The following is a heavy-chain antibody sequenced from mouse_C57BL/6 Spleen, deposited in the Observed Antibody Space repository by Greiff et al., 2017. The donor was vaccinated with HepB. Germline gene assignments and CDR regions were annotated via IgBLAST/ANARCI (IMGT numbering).Heavy chain of an antibody. CDR2: IWGVGST. CDR1: GFSLTSYG. D-gene: IGHD3-2*02. Sequence: VQLQESGPGLVAPSQSLSITCTVSGFSLTSYGVDWVRQSPGKGLEWLGVIWGVGSTNYNSALKSRLSISKDNSKSQVFLKMNSLQTDDTAMYYCASQDSSGLFAYWGQGTLVTVSA. J-gene: IGHJ3*01. V-gene: IGHV2-6*01. CDR3: ASQDSSGLFAY.